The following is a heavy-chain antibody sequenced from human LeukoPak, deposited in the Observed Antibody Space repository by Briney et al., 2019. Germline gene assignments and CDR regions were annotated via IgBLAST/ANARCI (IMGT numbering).Heavy chain of an antibody. CDR1: GYTLTELS. J-gene: IGHJ4*02. CDR2: FDPEDGET. CDR3: ATGLREAITMVRGVIIRGIDDY. D-gene: IGHD3-10*01. Sequence: ASVKVSCKVSGYTLTELSMHWVRQAPGKGLEWMGGFDPEDGETIYAQKFQGRVTMTEDTSTDTAYMELSSLRSEDTAVYYCATGLREAITMVRGVIIRGIDDYWXQGTLXTVSX. V-gene: IGHV1-24*01.